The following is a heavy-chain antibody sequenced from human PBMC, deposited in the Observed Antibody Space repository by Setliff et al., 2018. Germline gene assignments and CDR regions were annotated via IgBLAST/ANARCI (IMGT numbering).Heavy chain of an antibody. D-gene: IGHD3-16*01. J-gene: IGHJ4*02. Sequence: GASVKVSCKASGFTFTSSAVQWVRQARGQRLEWIGWIVVGSGNANYAQKFQERVTITRDMSTSTAFMELSSLRSEDTAVYYCARAFGLQYYFDYWGQGTLVTVSS. CDR1: GFTFTSSA. CDR3: ARAFGLQYYFDY. V-gene: IGHV1-58*01. CDR2: IVVGSGNA.